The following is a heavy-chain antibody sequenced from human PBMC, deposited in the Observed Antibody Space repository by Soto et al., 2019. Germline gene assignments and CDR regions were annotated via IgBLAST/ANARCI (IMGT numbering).Heavy chain of an antibody. D-gene: IGHD2-15*01. V-gene: IGHV3-23*01. CDR1: GFTFSSCA. CDR3: AKQQGPGTPYYYAMDV. J-gene: IGHJ6*02. Sequence: GGSLRLSCAASGFTFSSCAMTWVRQTPVKGLEWVSVIRGNGDTTYYADYVKGRFTISRDNSKNTLYLQMNSLRAEDTAVYFCAKQQGPGTPYYYAMDVWGQGTTVTVSS. CDR2: IRGNGDTT.